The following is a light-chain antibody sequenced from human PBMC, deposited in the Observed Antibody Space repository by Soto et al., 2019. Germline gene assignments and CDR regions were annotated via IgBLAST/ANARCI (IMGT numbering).Light chain of an antibody. CDR2: SAS. J-gene: IGKJ4*01. V-gene: IGKV1-5*03. Sequence: DIQMTQSPSTLSASVGDRVIITCRASQSVSGWLAWYRQKPGKAPELLIYSASTLETGVPSRFSGSGSGTDFTLTVSSLQREGFATYYCQQYERYPLTFGGGTKVDIK. CDR3: QQYERYPLT. CDR1: QSVSGW.